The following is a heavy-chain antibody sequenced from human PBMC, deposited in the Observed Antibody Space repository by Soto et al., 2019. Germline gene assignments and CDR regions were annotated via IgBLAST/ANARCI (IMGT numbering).Heavy chain of an antibody. D-gene: IGHD1-1*01. J-gene: IGHJ6*03. CDR1: GDSVSSNSAG. CDR3: ARGSWDDVSGHYYMDV. CDR2: TYYKSKWYY. V-gene: IGHV6-1*01. Sequence: QVPLQQSSPGLVKPSQALSLTCDISGDSVSSNSAGWNWIRQTPSRGLEGLGRTYYKSKWYYTYAASVKSRITVSPYTSKNQFSLQLTSVTPEDTAVYYCARGSWDDVSGHYYMDVWDKGTTVTVSS.